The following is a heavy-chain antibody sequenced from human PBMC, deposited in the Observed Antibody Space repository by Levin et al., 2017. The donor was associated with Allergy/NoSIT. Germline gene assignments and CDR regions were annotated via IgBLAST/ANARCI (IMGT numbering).Heavy chain of an antibody. Sequence: ASVKVSCKASGGTFSSYAISWVRQAPGQGLEWMGGIIPIFGTANYAQKFQGRVTITADESTSTAYMELSSLRSEDTAVYYCAREGYCSGGSCYSYWGQGTLVTVSS. CDR2: IIPIFGTA. D-gene: IGHD2-15*01. CDR3: AREGYCSGGSCYSY. V-gene: IGHV1-69*13. J-gene: IGHJ4*02. CDR1: GGTFSSYA.